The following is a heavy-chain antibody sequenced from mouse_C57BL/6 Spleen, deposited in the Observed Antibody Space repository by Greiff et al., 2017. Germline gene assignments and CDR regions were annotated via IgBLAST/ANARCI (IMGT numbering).Heavy chain of an antibody. D-gene: IGHD1-1*01. CDR2: IDPSDSYT. J-gene: IGHJ4*01. CDR3: ARGLVAEAMDY. Sequence: QVQLQQPGAELVMPGASVKLSCKASGYTFTSYWMHWVKQRPGQGLEWIGEIDPSDSYTNYNQKFKGKSTLTVDKSSSTAYMQLSSLTSEDSAVYYCARGLVAEAMDYWGQGTSVTVSS. CDR1: GYTFTSYW. V-gene: IGHV1-69*01.